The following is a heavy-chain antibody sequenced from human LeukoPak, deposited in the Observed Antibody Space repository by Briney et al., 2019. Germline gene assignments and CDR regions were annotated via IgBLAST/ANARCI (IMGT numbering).Heavy chain of an antibody. D-gene: IGHD6-13*01. CDR3: VAAGLSASGAFDI. V-gene: IGHV3-30*04. Sequence: GGSLRLSCSASGFTFSSYAMHWVRQAPGKGLEWVAVISYDGSNKYYADSVKGRFTISRDNSKNTLYLQMNSLRAEDTAVYYCVAAGLSASGAFDIWGQGTMVTVSS. CDR2: ISYDGSNK. J-gene: IGHJ3*02. CDR1: GFTFSSYA.